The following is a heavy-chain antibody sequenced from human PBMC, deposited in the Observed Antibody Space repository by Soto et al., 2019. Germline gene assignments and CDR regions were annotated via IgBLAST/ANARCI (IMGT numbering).Heavy chain of an antibody. V-gene: IGHV4-59*08. J-gene: IGHJ6*02. CDR1: DDSSSNYK. CDR3: MRQGFGRLHGLVDV. D-gene: IGHD3-10*01. Sequence: QVQLQESGPGLVKPSETLCLICAVSDDSSSNYKWSWIRQPPGRRLEWIGYIDSNGGTSYNPSLQSRVTISIDTSTKQFFLKLSTVTAADTAVYYCMRQGFGRLHGLVDVWGQGTTVTVSS. CDR2: IDSNGGT.